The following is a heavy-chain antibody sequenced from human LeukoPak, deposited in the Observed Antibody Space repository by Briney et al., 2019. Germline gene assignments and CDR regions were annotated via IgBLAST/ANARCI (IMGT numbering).Heavy chain of an antibody. CDR1: GFTFSSYA. CDR2: ISGSGGST. J-gene: IGHJ2*01. Sequence: PGGSLRLSCAASGFTFSSYAMSWVRQAPGKGLEWVSAISGSGGSTYYADSVKGRFTISRDNSKNTLYLQMNSLRAEDTAVYYCARVSESEWNFDLWGRGTLVTVSS. D-gene: IGHD1-14*01. CDR3: ARVSESEWNFDL. V-gene: IGHV3-23*01.